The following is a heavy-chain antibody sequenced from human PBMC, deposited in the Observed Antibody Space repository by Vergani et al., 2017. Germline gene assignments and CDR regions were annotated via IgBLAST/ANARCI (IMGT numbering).Heavy chain of an antibody. CDR2: IYYSGST. CDR3: ARDPTVTKNGLVNDV. CDR1: GGSISNYY. D-gene: IGHD4-11*01. Sequence: QVQLQESGPGLVKPSETLSLTCTVSGGSISNYYWSWIRQPPGKGLEWIGYIYYSGSTNYNPSLRSRVTISVDTSKNQFSLKLSSVTAADTAVYYCARDPTVTKNGLVNDVWGQGTLVTVSS. V-gene: IGHV4-59*01. J-gene: IGHJ4*02.